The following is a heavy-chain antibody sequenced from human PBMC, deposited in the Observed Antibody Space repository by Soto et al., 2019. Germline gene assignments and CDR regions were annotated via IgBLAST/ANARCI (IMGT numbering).Heavy chain of an antibody. CDR3: ARDASTARTWEAGY. J-gene: IGHJ4*02. V-gene: IGHV1-18*01. D-gene: IGHD2-21*02. CDR2: ISAYNGNT. Sequence: ASVKVSCKASGYTFTSYGISWVRQAPGQGLEWMGWISAYNGNTNYAQKLQGRVTMTTDTSTSTAYMELRSLRSDDTAVYDCARDASTARTWEAGYWGQGTLVTVSS. CDR1: GYTFTSYG.